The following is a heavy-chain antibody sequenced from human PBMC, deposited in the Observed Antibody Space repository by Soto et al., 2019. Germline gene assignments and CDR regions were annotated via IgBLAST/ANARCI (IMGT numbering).Heavy chain of an antibody. CDR2: INAYNGNT. J-gene: IGHJ6*02. D-gene: IGHD3-16*01. V-gene: IGHV1-18*01. CDR3: AMVDVYVTPSPQDV. Sequence: QVQLVQSGAEVKNPGASVKVSCNASGYSFTRYGIGWARQAPGQGLEWMGWINAYNGNTNYAQNLQGRLTLTTDTSTTTADMEWRSLRSNDTAIDYCAMVDVYVTPSPQDVWGQGTTVTVSS. CDR1: GYSFTRYG.